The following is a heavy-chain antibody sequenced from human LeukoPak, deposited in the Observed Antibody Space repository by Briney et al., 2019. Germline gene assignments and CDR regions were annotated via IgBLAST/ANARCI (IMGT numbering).Heavy chain of an antibody. CDR3: ARSQPFTTYDY. CDR1: GDSVSNGGYY. V-gene: IGHV4-61*08. D-gene: IGHD3-3*01. Sequence: SETLPLTCTVSGDSVSNGGYYWSWIRQPPGKGLEWIGYIHYSGSTNYSPSLKSRVTISVDPSKNQFSLKLSSVTAADTAVYYCARSQPFTTYDYWGQGTLVTVSS. J-gene: IGHJ4*02. CDR2: IHYSGST.